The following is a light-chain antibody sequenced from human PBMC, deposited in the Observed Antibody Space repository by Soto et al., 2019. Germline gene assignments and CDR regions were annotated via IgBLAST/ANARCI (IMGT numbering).Light chain of an antibody. CDR3: QQYYSYPLT. V-gene: IGKV1-8*01. CDR2: AAS. J-gene: IGKJ2*01. Sequence: AIRMTQSPSSFSASTGDRVTITCRASQGISSYLAWYQQKPRKAPKLLIYAASTLQSGVPSRFSGSGSGTDFTLTISCLQSEDFATYYCQQYYSYPLTFGQGTKLEIK. CDR1: QGISSY.